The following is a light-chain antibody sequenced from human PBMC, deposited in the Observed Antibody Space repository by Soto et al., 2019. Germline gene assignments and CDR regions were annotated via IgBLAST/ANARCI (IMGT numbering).Light chain of an antibody. CDR2: DVS. Sequence: QSVLTQPRSVSGSPGESVTISCTGTSSDVGGYNYVSWYQHLPGKAPKLMIYDVSEWPSGVPDRFSGTKSGNTASLTISGLQAEDEADYYCCSYAGTYTVIFGGGTKLTVL. J-gene: IGLJ2*01. CDR1: SSDVGGYNY. V-gene: IGLV2-11*01. CDR3: CSYAGTYTVI.